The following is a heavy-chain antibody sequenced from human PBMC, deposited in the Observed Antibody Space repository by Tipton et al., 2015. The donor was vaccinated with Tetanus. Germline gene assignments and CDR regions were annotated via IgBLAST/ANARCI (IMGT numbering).Heavy chain of an antibody. V-gene: IGHV3-49*03. CDR3: GKVGSTPGNRLPNWFDP. D-gene: IGHD2-21*02. J-gene: IGHJ5*02. CDR2: IKSKTFGETT. Sequence: SLRLSCTASGFTFGDYTMSWFRQAPGEGLEWVGFIKSKTFGETTEYAASVKGRFSISRDDSKTVAYLQMNSLKAEDTAVYYCGKVGSTPGNRLPNWFDPWGQGTLVTVSS. CDR1: GFTFGDYT.